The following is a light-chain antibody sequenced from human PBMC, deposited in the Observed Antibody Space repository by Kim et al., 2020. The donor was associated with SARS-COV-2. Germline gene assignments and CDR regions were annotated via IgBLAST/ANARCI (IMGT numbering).Light chain of an antibody. CDR2: DVS. CDR3: SSYTNSKTLV. V-gene: IGLV2-14*01. J-gene: IGLJ3*02. Sequence: QSALTQPASVSGSPGQSITISCTGISSDIGGHNYVSWYQQYPGKAPKLIIYDVSQRPSGVSDRFSASKSGTTASLTISGLQAEDEADYYFSSYTNSKTLVFGGGTQLTVL. CDR1: SSDIGGHNY.